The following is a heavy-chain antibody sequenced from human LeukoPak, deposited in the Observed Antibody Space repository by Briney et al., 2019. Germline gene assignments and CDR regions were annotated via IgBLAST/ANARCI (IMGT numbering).Heavy chain of an antibody. Sequence: PSETLSLTCAVYGGSFSGYYWSWIRQPPGKGLEWIGEINHSGSTNYNPSLKSRVTISVDTYKNQFSLTLSSVTAADTAVYYCARAVLRYFDWLPTYFDYWGQGTLVTLSS. V-gene: IGHV4-34*01. J-gene: IGHJ4*02. CDR1: GGSFSGYY. CDR2: INHSGST. D-gene: IGHD3-9*01. CDR3: ARAVLRYFDWLPTYFDY.